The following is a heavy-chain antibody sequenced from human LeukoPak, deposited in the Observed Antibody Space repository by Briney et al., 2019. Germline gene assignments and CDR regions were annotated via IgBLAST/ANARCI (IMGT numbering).Heavy chain of an antibody. CDR1: GYTFTGYY. CDR2: INPNSGGT. CDR3: AREVMATIHFDY. J-gene: IGHJ4*02. Sequence: ASVKVSCKASGYTFTGYYIHWVRQAPGQGLEWMGWINPNSGGTNYAQKFQGRVTMTRDTSISTAYMELSRLRSDDTAVYYCAREVMATIHFDYRGQGALVTVSS. D-gene: IGHD5-24*01. V-gene: IGHV1-2*02.